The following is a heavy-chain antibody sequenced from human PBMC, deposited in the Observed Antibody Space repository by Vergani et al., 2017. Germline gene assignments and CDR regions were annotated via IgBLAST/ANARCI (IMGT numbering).Heavy chain of an antibody. CDR1: GGSFSGYY. CDR3: ARDRVRNWKRFDP. CDR2: IYYSGST. V-gene: IGHV4-34*01. J-gene: IGHJ5*02. Sequence: QVQLQQWGAGLLKPSETLSLTCAVYGGSFSGYYWSWIRQPPGKGLEWIGYIYYSGSTYYNPSLKSRVTISVDTSKNQFSLKLSSVTAADTAVYYCARDRVRNWKRFDPWGQGTLVTVSS. D-gene: IGHD1-1*01.